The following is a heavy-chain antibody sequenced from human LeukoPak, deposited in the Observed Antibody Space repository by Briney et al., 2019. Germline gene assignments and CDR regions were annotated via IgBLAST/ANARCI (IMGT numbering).Heavy chain of an antibody. D-gene: IGHD6-19*01. V-gene: IGHV3-23*01. J-gene: IGHJ4*02. CDR3: AKTTTGYSSGRYPGWPVDY. CDR1: GFTFSSYG. Sequence: GGSLRLSCAASGFTFSSYGVSWVRQAPGKGLEWVSAISGSGGGTYYADSVKGRFTISRDNSKNPLYLQMSSLSTEDTAVYYCAKTTTGYSSGRYPGWPVDYWGQGPLVSVSS. CDR2: ISGSGGGT.